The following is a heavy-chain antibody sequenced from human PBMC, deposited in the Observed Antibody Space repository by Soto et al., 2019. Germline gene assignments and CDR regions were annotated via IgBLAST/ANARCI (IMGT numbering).Heavy chain of an antibody. CDR2: IRSSSNTI. CDR1: GFTFSTYS. D-gene: IGHD6-19*01. Sequence: EVQLVESGGGLVQPGGSLRLSCAASGFTFSTYSMNWVRQAPGKGLEWVSYIRSSSNTIYYADSVKGRFTISRDNAKNALYLQMNSLRAEDAAVYYCARRLTRGWYWDYWGQGTLVTVSS. CDR3: ARRLTRGWYWDY. J-gene: IGHJ4*02. V-gene: IGHV3-48*01.